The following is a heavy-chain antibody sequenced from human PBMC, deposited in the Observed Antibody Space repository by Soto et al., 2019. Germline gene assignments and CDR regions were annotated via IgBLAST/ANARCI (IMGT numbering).Heavy chain of an antibody. Sequence: ASVKVSCKASGYTFTGYYMHWVRQAPGQGLEWMGWINPNSGGTNYAQKFQGRVTMTRDTSISTAYMELSRLRSDDTAVYYCARDWLYDSSGYYYGDDAFDIWGQGTMVTVS. CDR3: ARDWLYDSSGYYYGDDAFDI. J-gene: IGHJ3*02. CDR2: INPNSGGT. V-gene: IGHV1-2*02. D-gene: IGHD3-22*01. CDR1: GYTFTGYY.